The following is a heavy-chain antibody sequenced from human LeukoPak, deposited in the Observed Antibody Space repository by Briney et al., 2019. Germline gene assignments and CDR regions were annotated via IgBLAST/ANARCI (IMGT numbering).Heavy chain of an antibody. Sequence: PGGSLRLSCSASGFTFSDYYMSWLRRAPGKGLEYLSYISGTSSDTNYADSVRGRFTISRDNAENSLYLQMNSLRVEDTAVYYCARTARTPAYWGQGTLVTVSS. D-gene: IGHD6-6*01. V-gene: IGHV3-11*06. J-gene: IGHJ4*02. CDR2: ISGTSSDT. CDR1: GFTFSDYY. CDR3: ARTARTPAY.